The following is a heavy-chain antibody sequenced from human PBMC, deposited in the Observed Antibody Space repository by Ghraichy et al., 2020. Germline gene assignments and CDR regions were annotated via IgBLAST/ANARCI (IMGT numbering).Heavy chain of an antibody. CDR3: AKELGDYCNGLGGN. V-gene: IGHV3-23*01. CDR2: ISGRSDRA. CDR1: GFTFSSYA. D-gene: IGHD2/OR15-2a*01. Sequence: GGSLRLSCAASGFTFSSYAMTWVRQAPGKGLEWVSAISGRSDRAFYADSVKGRFTISRDNSKNTLYLQIASLRADDTAIYYCAKELGDYCNGLGGNWGQGTLVIVSS. J-gene: IGHJ4*02.